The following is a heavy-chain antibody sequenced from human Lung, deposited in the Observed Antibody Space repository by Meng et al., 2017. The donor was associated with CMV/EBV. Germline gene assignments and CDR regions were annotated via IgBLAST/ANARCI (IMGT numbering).Heavy chain of an antibody. Sequence: GXSXKISXKGSGYSFTSYWIGWVRQMPGKGLEWMGIIYPGDSDTRYSPSFQGQVTISADKSISTAYLQWSSLKASDTAMYYCARHGGSTIYYYYGMDVWGQGTXVTVSS. CDR3: ARHGGSTIYYYYGMDV. D-gene: IGHD2-15*01. J-gene: IGHJ6*02. CDR1: GYSFTSYW. V-gene: IGHV5-51*01. CDR2: IYPGDSDT.